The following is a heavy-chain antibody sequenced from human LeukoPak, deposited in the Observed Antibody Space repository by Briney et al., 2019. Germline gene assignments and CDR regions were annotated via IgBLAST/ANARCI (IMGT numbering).Heavy chain of an antibody. V-gene: IGHV4-39*01. CDR2: IYYSGST. CDR1: GGSISSSSYS. CDR3: ARSLVVIWVPYFDY. D-gene: IGHD3-22*01. J-gene: IGHJ4*02. Sequence: SETLSLTCTVSGGSISSSSYSWGWIRQPPGKGLEWIGSIYYSGSTYYNPSLKSRVTISVDTSKNQFSLKLSSVTAADTAVYYCARSLVVIWVPYFDYWGQGTLVTVSS.